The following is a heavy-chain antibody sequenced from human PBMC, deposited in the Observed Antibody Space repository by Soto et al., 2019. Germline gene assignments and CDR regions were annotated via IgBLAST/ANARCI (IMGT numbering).Heavy chain of an antibody. CDR2: IYTSGST. CDR3: ARGPAYYDSGPLYY. D-gene: IGHD3-22*01. V-gene: IGHV4-4*07. J-gene: IGHJ4*02. CDR1: GGSISGYY. Sequence: PSETLSLTCTVSGGSISGYYWSWIRQPAGKGLEWIGRIYTSGSTNYNPSLKSRVTMSVDTSKNQFSLKLSSVTAADTAVYYCARGPAYYDSGPLYYWGQGTLVTVSS.